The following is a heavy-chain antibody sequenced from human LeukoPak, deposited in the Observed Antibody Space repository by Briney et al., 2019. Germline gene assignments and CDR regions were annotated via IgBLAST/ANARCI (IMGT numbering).Heavy chain of an antibody. V-gene: IGHV1-69*13. J-gene: IGHJ4*02. D-gene: IGHD1-26*01. CDR2: IIPIFGTA. Sequence: ASVKVSCKASGGTFSSYAISWVRQAPGRGLEWMGGIIPIFGTANYAQKFQGRVTITADESTSTAYMELSSLRSEDTAVYYCASTPSGSYPYDYWGQGTLVTVSS. CDR3: ASTPSGSYPYDY. CDR1: GGTFSSYA.